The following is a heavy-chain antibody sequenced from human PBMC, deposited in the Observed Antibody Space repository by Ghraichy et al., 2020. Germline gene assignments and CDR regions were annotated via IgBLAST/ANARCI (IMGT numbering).Heavy chain of an antibody. D-gene: IGHD3-9*01. J-gene: IGHJ6*02. V-gene: IGHV3-21*01. CDR3: ARDILRYFDWWPTYGMDV. CDR2: ISSSSSYI. Sequence: GGSLRLSCAASGFTFSSYSMNWVRQAPGKGLEWVSSISSSSSYIYYADSVKGRFTISRDNAKNSLYLQMNSLRAEDTAVYYCARDILRYFDWWPTYGMDVWGQGTTVTVSS. CDR1: GFTFSSYS.